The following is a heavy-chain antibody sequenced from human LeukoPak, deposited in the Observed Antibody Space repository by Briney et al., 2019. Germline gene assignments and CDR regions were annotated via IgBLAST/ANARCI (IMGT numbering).Heavy chain of an antibody. J-gene: IGHJ4*02. Sequence: ASVKVSCKASGYTFTSYGISWVRQAPGQGLEWMGWISAYNGNTNYAQKLQGRVTMTTDTSTSTAYMELRSLRSEDTAVYYCASGGRDYYDSSGYPLTYWGQGTLVTVFS. D-gene: IGHD3-22*01. V-gene: IGHV1-18*01. CDR3: ASGGRDYYDSSGYPLTY. CDR1: GYTFTSYG. CDR2: ISAYNGNT.